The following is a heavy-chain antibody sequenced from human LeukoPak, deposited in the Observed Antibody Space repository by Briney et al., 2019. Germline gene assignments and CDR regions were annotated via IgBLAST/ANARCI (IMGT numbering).Heavy chain of an antibody. CDR1: GFTFSSYA. Sequence: PGRSLRLSCAASGFTFSSYAINWVRQPPGKGLEWVSTISGSGDSTYYADSVKGRFTISRDNSKNALYLQMNSLRAEDTAVYYCAKAKTQAMVLPGNYWGQGTRVTVSS. CDR3: AKAKTQAMVLPGNY. J-gene: IGHJ4*02. CDR2: ISGSGDST. D-gene: IGHD5-18*01. V-gene: IGHV3-23*01.